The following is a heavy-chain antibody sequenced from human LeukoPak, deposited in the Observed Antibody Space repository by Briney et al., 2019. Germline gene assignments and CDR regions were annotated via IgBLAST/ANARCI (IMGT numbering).Heavy chain of an antibody. D-gene: IGHD6-19*01. J-gene: IGHJ4*02. CDR1: GFTFSSYS. Sequence: PGGSLRLSCAASGFTFSSYSMNWVRQAPGKGLEWVSYISSSSKTIYYADSVKGRFTISRDNAKNSLYLQMNSLRPEDTAVYYCARRSSAWYFLDYWGQGTLVTVSS. CDR2: ISSSSKTI. CDR3: ARRSSAWYFLDY. V-gene: IGHV3-48*01.